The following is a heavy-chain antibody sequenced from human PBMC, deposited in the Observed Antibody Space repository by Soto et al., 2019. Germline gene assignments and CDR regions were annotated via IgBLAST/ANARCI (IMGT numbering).Heavy chain of an antibody. Sequence: PSETLSLTCAVYGGSFSGYYWSWIRQHPGKGLEWIGYFYYSGSTYYNPSLKSRVTISVDMSNNQFSLKLSSVTAADTVVYYCASGLRYFDWSRYYFDYWGQGTLVTVSS. CDR3: ASGLRYFDWSRYYFDY. J-gene: IGHJ4*02. V-gene: IGHV4-34*01. CDR2: FYYSGST. CDR1: GGSFSGYY. D-gene: IGHD3-9*01.